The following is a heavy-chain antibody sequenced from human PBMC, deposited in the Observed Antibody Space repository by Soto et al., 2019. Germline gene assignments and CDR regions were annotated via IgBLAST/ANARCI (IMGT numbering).Heavy chain of an antibody. CDR1: GFTFSRYA. V-gene: IGHV3-23*01. Sequence: HPGGSLRLSCVGSGFTFSRYAITWVRQAPGKGLEWVSVISGSGDTTYYADSVKGRFTTSRDNSKETLYLQMNTLRADDTAVYYCGKVYGSGDRPYYYGMDVWGQGTTVTVSS. J-gene: IGHJ6*02. D-gene: IGHD2-15*01. CDR2: ISGSGDTT. CDR3: GKVYGSGDRPYYYGMDV.